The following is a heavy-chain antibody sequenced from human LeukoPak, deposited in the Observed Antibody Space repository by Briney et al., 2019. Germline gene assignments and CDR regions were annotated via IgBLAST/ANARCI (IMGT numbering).Heavy chain of an antibody. CDR1: GFTFSTYS. Sequence: GGSLRLSCAASGFTFSTYSINWVRQAPGKGLEWVSYISSSGSTIYYADSLKGRFTISRDNAKNSLYLQMNSLRAEDTAVYYCAELGITMIGGVWGKGTTVTISS. CDR2: ISSSGSTI. J-gene: IGHJ6*04. CDR3: AELGITMIGGV. V-gene: IGHV3-48*04. D-gene: IGHD3-10*02.